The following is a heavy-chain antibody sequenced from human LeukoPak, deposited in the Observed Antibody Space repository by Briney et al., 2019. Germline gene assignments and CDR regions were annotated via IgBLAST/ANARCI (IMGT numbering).Heavy chain of an antibody. CDR3: ARAVTVVTPFDY. D-gene: IGHD4-23*01. CDR2: INHSGST. CDR1: GGSFSGYY. Sequence: SETLSLTCAVYGGSFSGYYWSWIRQPPGKGLEWIGEINHSGSTNYNPSLKSQVTISVDTSKNQFSLKLSSVTAADTAVYYCARAVTVVTPFDYWGQGTLVTVSS. J-gene: IGHJ4*02. V-gene: IGHV4-34*01.